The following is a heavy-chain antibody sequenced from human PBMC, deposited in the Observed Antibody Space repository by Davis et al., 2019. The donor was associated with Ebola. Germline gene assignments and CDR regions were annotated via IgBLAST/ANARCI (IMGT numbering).Heavy chain of an antibody. CDR3: ARLLGYCSSTSCHHYYGMDV. Sequence: GESLKISCKGSGYSFTSYWIGWVRQMPGKGLEWMGIIYPGDSDTRYSPSFQGHVTISADKSISTAYLQWSSLKASDTAMYYCARLLGYCSSTSCHHYYGMDVWGQGTTVTVSS. CDR1: GYSFTSYW. J-gene: IGHJ6*02. CDR2: IYPGDSDT. D-gene: IGHD2-2*01. V-gene: IGHV5-51*01.